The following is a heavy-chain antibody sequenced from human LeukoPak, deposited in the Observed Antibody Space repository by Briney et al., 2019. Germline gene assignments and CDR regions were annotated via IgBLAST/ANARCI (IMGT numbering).Heavy chain of an antibody. CDR2: INAQSGAT. V-gene: IGHV1-2*02. CDR1: GYSFTGFY. Sequence: EASVKVSCKASGYSFTGFYINWVRQAPGQGLEWMAWINAQSGATNYAQKFKGRITTTRDMSITTAYMEVTTLRSDDTAVYYCARGGDDSGLYFAYWGQGTLVTVSS. D-gene: IGHD3-22*01. J-gene: IGHJ4*02. CDR3: ARGGDDSGLYFAY.